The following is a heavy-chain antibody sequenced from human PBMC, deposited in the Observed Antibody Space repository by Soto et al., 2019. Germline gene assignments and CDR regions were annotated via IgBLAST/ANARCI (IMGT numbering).Heavy chain of an antibody. V-gene: IGHV3-30-3*01. CDR2: ISYDGSNK. D-gene: IGHD4-17*01. Sequence: GGSLRLSCAASGFTFSSYAMHWVRQAPGKGLEWVAVISYDGSNKYYADSVKGRFTISRDNSKNTLYLQMSSLSAEETAVYYGARDRAYGDYVSAYFRHWGQGPLVTVSA. CDR1: GFTFSSYA. CDR3: ARDRAYGDYVSAYFRH. J-gene: IGHJ1*01.